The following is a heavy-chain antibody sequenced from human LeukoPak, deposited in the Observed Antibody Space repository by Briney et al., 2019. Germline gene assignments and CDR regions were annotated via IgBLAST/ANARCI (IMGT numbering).Heavy chain of an antibody. J-gene: IGHJ4*02. CDR2: VSNDGTKT. CDR3: ARVFSHWGWPGDYYFDY. CDR1: GFTFSVHY. Sequence: GGSLRLSCAASGFTFSVHYMTWIRQAPGKGLQWISYVSNDGTKTYYADSVRGRFTICRDNGKNLVYLQMNSLRVEDTALYYCARVFSHWGWPGDYYFDYWGQGSLVTVSS. D-gene: IGHD3-16*01. V-gene: IGHV3-11*04.